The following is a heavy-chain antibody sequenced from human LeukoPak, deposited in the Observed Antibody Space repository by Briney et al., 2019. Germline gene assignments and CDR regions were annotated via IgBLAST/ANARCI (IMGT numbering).Heavy chain of an antibody. CDR3: ARRDSYGFSPFDY. CDR1: GFTFSSYSMN. V-gene: IGHV4-39*01. J-gene: IGHJ4*02. Sequence: PGGSLGLSCAASGFTFSSYSMNWVRQAPGKGLEWIGSIYYSGSTYYNPSLKSRVTISVDTSKNQFSLKLSSVTAADTAVYYCARRDSYGFSPFDYWGQGTLVTVSS. CDR2: IYYSGST. D-gene: IGHD5-18*01.